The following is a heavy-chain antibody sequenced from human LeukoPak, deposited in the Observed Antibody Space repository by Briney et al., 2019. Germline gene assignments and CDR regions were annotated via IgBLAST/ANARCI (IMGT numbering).Heavy chain of an antibody. CDR1: AFTFSDHY. CDR2: IRKKANSDTT. J-gene: IGHJ4*02. D-gene: IGHD3-22*01. V-gene: IGHV3-72*01. Sequence: AGGSLRLSCAASAFTFSDHYMDWVRQAPGKGLKWVGRIRKKANSDTTEYAASVKGRFTISRDDSKNSLYLQMNSLKTEDTAVYYCARVRYDRSGYYPDYWGQGTLVTVSS. CDR3: ARVRYDRSGYYPDY.